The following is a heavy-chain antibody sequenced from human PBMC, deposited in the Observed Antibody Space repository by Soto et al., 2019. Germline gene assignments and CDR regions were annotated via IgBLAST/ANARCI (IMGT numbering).Heavy chain of an antibody. V-gene: IGHV4-59*01. CDR1: GGSISSYY. CDR3: ARGILPLSSVDY. D-gene: IGHD2-15*01. Sequence: QVQLQESGPGLVKPSETLSLTCTVSGGSISSYYWSWIRQPPGKGLEWIGYIYYSGSTNYNPSLKSRVTISVDTSKNQFSLKLSSVTAADTAVYYCARGILPLSSVDYWGQGTLVTVSS. CDR2: IYYSGST. J-gene: IGHJ4*02.